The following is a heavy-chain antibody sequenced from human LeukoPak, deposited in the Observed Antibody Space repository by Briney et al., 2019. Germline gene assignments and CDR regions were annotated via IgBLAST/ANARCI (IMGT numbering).Heavy chain of an antibody. CDR2: ISSSSSTI. D-gene: IGHD4-17*01. CDR1: GFTFSSYS. CDR3: ARDQTNYYGGYVAAYD. J-gene: IGHJ4*02. Sequence: SGGSLRLSCAASGFTFSSYSMNWVRQAPGKGLEWVPYISSSSSTIYYADSVKGRFTISRDNAKNPLYLQMNSLRAEDTAVYYCARDQTNYYGGYVAAYDWGQGTLVTVSS. V-gene: IGHV3-48*01.